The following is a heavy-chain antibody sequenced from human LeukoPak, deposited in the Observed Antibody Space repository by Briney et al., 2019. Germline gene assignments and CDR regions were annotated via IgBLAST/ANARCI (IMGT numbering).Heavy chain of an antibody. Sequence: GGSLRLSCAASGFTFSSYAMSWVRQAPGKGLEWVSTISGSDGSTYYADSVKGRFTISRDNSKNTLYLQMNSLRVEDTAVYYCARGGGFEIWGQGTMVTVSS. D-gene: IGHD6-25*01. J-gene: IGHJ3*02. CDR2: ISGSDGST. V-gene: IGHV3-23*01. CDR3: ARGGGFEI. CDR1: GFTFSSYA.